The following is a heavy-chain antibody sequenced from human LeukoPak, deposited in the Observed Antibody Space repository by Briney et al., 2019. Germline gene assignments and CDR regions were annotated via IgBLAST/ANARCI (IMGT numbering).Heavy chain of an antibody. CDR1: GFTFGDYA. CDR3: TARRGGSRLDY. V-gene: IGHV3-49*04. CDR2: IRSKAYGGTT. J-gene: IGHJ4*02. D-gene: IGHD1-26*01. Sequence: GSRRLSCTASGFTFGDYAMSWVRQAPGKGLEWVGFIRSKAYGGTTEYAASVKGRFTISREDSNSVAYVQMNSLKTEDTAVYYCTARRGGSRLDYWGQGTLVTASS.